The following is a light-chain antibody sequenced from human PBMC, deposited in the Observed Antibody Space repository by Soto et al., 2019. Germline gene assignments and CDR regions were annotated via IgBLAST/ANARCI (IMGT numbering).Light chain of an antibody. J-gene: IGLJ3*02. V-gene: IGLV1-44*01. Sequence: QSALTQPPSASGTPGQRVTISCSGSESNIGSNTVSWYQQLPGTAPKLLIYTNYHRPSGVPARFSGSKSGTSASLAISGLQSEDEADYYCAAWDGRLNGNWVFGGGTKLTVL. CDR1: ESNIGSNT. CDR3: AAWDGRLNGNWV. CDR2: TNY.